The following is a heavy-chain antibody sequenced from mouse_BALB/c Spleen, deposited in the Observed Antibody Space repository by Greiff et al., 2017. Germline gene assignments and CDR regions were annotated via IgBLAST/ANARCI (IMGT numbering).Heavy chain of an antibody. Sequence: VQLVESGPGLVQPSQSLSITCTVSGFSLTSYGVHWVRQSPGKGLEWLGVIWSGGSTDYNAAFISRLSISKDNSKSQVFFKMNSLQADDTAIYYCARNRDYGYDGFAYWGQGTLVTVSA. CDR3: ARNRDYGYDGFAY. CDR2: IWSGGST. D-gene: IGHD2-2*01. V-gene: IGHV2-4-1*01. J-gene: IGHJ3*01. CDR1: GFSLTSYG.